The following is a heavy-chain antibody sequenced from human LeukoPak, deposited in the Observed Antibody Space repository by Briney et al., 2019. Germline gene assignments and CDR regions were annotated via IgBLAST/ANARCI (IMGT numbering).Heavy chain of an antibody. J-gene: IGHJ3*02. V-gene: IGHV1-69*13. CDR1: GYTFTSYA. CDR2: IIPIFGTA. CDR3: ASTTLGYCTNGVCYSEAAFDI. D-gene: IGHD2-8*01. Sequence: EASVKVSCKASGYTFTSYAMNWVRQAPGQGLEWMGGIIPIFGTANYAQKFQGRVTITADESTSTAYMELSSLRSEDTAVYYCASTTLGYCTNGVCYSEAAFDIWGQGTMVTVSS.